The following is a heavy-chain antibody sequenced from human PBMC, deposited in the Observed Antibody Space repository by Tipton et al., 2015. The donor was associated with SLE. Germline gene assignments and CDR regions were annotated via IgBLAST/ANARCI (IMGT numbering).Heavy chain of an antibody. J-gene: IGHJ3*02. V-gene: IGHV3-9*01. CDR2: ISWNSGSI. CDR3: AKDSSGYYSAFDI. Sequence: SLRLSCAASGFTFDDYAMHWVRQAPGKGLEWVSGISWNSGSIGYADSVKGRFTISRDNAKNSLYLQMNSLRAEDTALYYCAKDSSGYYSAFDIWGQGTMATVSS. D-gene: IGHD3-22*01. CDR1: GFTFDDYA.